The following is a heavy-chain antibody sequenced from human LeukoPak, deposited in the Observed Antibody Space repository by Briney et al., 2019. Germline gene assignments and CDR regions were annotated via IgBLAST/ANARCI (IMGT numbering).Heavy chain of an antibody. D-gene: IGHD3-10*01. CDR1: GYTFTGYY. CDR3: AIGGLLWFGELSDPSFDY. Sequence: ASVKVSCKASGYTFTGYYMHWVRQAPGQGLECMGRINPNSGGTNYAQKFQGRVTMTRDTSISTAYMELSRLRSDDTAVYYCAIGGLLWFGELSDPSFDYWGQGTLVTVSS. CDR2: INPNSGGT. V-gene: IGHV1-2*06. J-gene: IGHJ4*02.